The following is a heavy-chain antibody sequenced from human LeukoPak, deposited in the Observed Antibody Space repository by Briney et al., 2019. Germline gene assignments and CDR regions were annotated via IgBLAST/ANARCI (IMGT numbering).Heavy chain of an antibody. V-gene: IGHV1-2*02. CDR1: GYTFTGYY. CDR2: INPNSGGT. D-gene: IGHD2-2*01. Sequence: ASVKVSCKASGYTFTGYYMHWVRQAPGQGLEWMGWINPNSGGTNYAQKFQGRVTMTRDTSISTAYMELSRLRSDDTAVYYCATFAVRYQLDYFDYWGQGTLVTVSS. CDR3: ATFAVRYQLDYFDY. J-gene: IGHJ4*02.